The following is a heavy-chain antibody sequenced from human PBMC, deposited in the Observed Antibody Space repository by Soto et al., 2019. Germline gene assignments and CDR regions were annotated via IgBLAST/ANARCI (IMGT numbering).Heavy chain of an antibody. V-gene: IGHV3-64D*06. CDR2: ISSNGGST. J-gene: IGHJ4*02. CDR1: GFTFSSYA. CDR3: VARYCSSTTCYQVDY. Sequence: GGSLRLSCSASGFTFSSYAIHWIRPAPGKGLEYVSAISSNGGSTYYADSVNGRFTISRDNSKNTVYLQMSSLRTEDTAVYYCVARYCSSTTCYQVDYWGQGTLVTVSS. D-gene: IGHD2-2*01.